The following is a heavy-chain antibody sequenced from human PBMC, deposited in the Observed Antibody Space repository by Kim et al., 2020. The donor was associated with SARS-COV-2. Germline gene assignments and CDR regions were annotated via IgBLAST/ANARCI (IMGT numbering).Heavy chain of an antibody. CDR3: ARVKMGWNADRFGFDP. V-gene: IGHV4-59*01. CDR2: IYYSGST. D-gene: IGHD1-1*01. J-gene: IGHJ5*02. CDR1: GGSISSYY. Sequence: SETLSLTCTVSGGSISSYYWSWIRQPPGKGLEWIGYIYYSGSTNYNPSLKSRVTISVDTSKNQFSLKLSSVTAADTAVYYCARVKMGWNADRFGFDPWGQGTLVTVSS.